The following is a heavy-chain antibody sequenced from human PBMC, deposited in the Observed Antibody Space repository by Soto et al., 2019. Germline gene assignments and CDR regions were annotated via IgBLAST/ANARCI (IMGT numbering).Heavy chain of an antibody. CDR1: GYTFTSYG. Sequence: ASVKVSCKASGYTFTSYGISWVRQAPGQGLEWMGWISAYNGNTNYAQKLQDRVTMTTDTSTSTAYMELRSLRSDDTAVYYCARDRASSGWYRTFDYWGQGTLVTVSS. CDR3: ARDRASSGWYRTFDY. CDR2: ISAYNGNT. D-gene: IGHD6-19*01. V-gene: IGHV1-18*01. J-gene: IGHJ4*02.